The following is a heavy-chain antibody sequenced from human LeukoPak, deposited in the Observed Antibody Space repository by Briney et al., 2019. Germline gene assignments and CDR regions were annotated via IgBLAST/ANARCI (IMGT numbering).Heavy chain of an antibody. Sequence: ASVKVSCKASGYTFTGYYMHWVRQAPGQGLEWMGWINPNSGGTNYAQKFQGRVTMTRDTSISTAYVGLSRLRSDDTAVYYCARPGGATGTGFDYWGQGTLVTVFS. CDR3: ARPGGATGTGFDY. CDR2: INPNSGGT. D-gene: IGHD1-26*01. V-gene: IGHV1-2*02. CDR1: GYTFTGYY. J-gene: IGHJ4*02.